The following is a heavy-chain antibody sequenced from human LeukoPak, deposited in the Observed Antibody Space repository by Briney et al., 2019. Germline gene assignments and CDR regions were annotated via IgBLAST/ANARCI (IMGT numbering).Heavy chain of an antibody. V-gene: IGHV3-21*01. CDR1: GFTFSSHS. J-gene: IGHJ4*02. CDR2: ISGSSSYI. D-gene: IGHD2/OR15-2a*01. Sequence: GGSLRLSCAASGFTFSSHSMNWVRQAPGKGLEWVSSISGSSSYIYYADSVKGRFTISRDNAKNSLYLQMNSLRAEDTAVYYCARDFQNIATDYWGQGTLVTVSS. CDR3: ARDFQNIATDY.